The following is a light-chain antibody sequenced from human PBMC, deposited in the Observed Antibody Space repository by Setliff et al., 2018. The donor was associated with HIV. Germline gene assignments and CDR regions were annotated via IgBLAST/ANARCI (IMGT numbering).Light chain of an antibody. V-gene: IGLV2-14*01. J-gene: IGLJ1*01. CDR1: SSDVGGYSY. CDR3: SSYAITNTLP. Sequence: QSVLTQPASVSGSPGQSITISCTGTSSDVGGYSYVSWYQQHPGEAPKLIIYEVRNRPSGVSNRFSGSKSGNTASLTISGLQAEDEADYYCSSYAITNTLPFGTGTRSPS. CDR2: EVR.